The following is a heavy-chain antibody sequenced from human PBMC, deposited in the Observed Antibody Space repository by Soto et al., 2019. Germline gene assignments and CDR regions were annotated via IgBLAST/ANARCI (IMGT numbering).Heavy chain of an antibody. J-gene: IGHJ5*02. Sequence: SETLSLTCTVSGGPISSYYWNWIRQPPGMGLEWIGYVYYTGSTSYNPSLKSRVTISVDTSKNQLSLKLSSVTAADTAVYYCARMATDFWSKGFDPWGQGTLVTVSS. CDR3: ARMATDFWSKGFDP. CDR2: VYYTGST. D-gene: IGHD3-3*01. CDR1: GGPISSYY. V-gene: IGHV4-59*01.